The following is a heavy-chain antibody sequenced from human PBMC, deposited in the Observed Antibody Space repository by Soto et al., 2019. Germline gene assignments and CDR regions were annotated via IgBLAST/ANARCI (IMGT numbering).Heavy chain of an antibody. Sequence: ASVKVSCKASAYTFTGYYMHWVRQAPGPRLEWMGWINPNSGGTNYAQKFQGWVTMTRDTSISTAYMELSRLRSDDTSVYYCARDLYGSGSYSPNWFDPWGQGTLVTVSS. CDR3: ARDLYGSGSYSPNWFDP. CDR1: AYTFTGYY. D-gene: IGHD3-10*01. V-gene: IGHV1-2*04. J-gene: IGHJ5*02. CDR2: INPNSGGT.